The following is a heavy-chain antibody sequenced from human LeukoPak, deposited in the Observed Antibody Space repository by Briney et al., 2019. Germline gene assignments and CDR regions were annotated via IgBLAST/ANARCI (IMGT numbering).Heavy chain of an antibody. V-gene: IGHV4-61*01. CDR2: IYYSGST. Sequence: SETLSLTCTVSGGSVSSGSYYWSWIRQPPGKGLEWIGYIYYSGSTNYNPSLKSRVTISVDTSKNQFSLKLSSVTAADTAVYYCARAPGAARLYYYYYMDLWGKGTTVTVSS. D-gene: IGHD6-6*01. CDR3: ARAPGAARLYYYYYMDL. J-gene: IGHJ6*03. CDR1: GGSVSSGSYY.